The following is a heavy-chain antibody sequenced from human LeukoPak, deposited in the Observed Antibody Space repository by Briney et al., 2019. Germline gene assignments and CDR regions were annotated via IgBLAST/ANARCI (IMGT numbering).Heavy chain of an antibody. V-gene: IGHV6-1*01. CDR1: GDSVSSNSAA. J-gene: IGHJ6*02. CDR3: AITLGYSGYASRSYGMDV. D-gene: IGHD5-12*01. CDR2: TYYRSKWYN. Sequence: SQTLSLTCAISGDSVSSNSAAWNWIRQSPSRGLEWLGRTYYRSKWYNDYAVSVKSRITINPDTSKNQFSLQLNSVTPEDTAVYYCAITLGYSGYASRSYGMDVWGLGTTVTVSS.